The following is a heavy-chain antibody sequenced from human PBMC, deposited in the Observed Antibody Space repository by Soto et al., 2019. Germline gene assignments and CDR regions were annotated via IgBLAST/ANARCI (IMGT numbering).Heavy chain of an antibody. J-gene: IGHJ4*02. V-gene: IGHV3-23*01. Sequence: GGSLRLSCAASGFTFSSYAMSWVRQAPGKGLEWVSAISGSGGSTYYADSVKGRFTISRDNSKNTLYLQMNSLRAEDTAVYYCAKDTDDYGDNRAGGNFDYWGQGTLVTVSS. CDR3: AKDTDDYGDNRAGGNFDY. D-gene: IGHD4-17*01. CDR2: ISGSGGST. CDR1: GFTFSSYA.